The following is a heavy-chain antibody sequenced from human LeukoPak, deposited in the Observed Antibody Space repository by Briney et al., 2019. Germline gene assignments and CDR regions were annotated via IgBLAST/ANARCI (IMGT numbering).Heavy chain of an antibody. D-gene: IGHD2-21*02. CDR2: ISSRSSTI. V-gene: IGHV3-48*04. Sequence: GGSLRLSCAASGFTFSNYSMNWVRQAPGKGLEWVSFISSRSSTIYYADSVKGRFTISRDNAKNALYLQMNSLRAEDTAVYYCARVFSRGGGDWVGYWGQGSLVTVSS. CDR3: ARVFSRGGGDWVGY. J-gene: IGHJ4*02. CDR1: GFTFSNYS.